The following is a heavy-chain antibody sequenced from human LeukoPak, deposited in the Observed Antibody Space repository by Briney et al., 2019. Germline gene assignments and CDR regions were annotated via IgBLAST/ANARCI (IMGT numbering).Heavy chain of an antibody. V-gene: IGHV4-39*07. CDR1: GGSVSSNDYY. Sequence: SEALSLTCNVSGGSVSSNDYYWGWIRQPAGRGLEWIGNMCYSGSTYYNPSLKSRVTISIDTSKNQLSLKLRSVTAADTAVYYCARDGTTVSPAVWGKGTTVTVSS. J-gene: IGHJ6*04. D-gene: IGHD4-17*01. CDR3: ARDGTTVSPAV. CDR2: MCYSGST.